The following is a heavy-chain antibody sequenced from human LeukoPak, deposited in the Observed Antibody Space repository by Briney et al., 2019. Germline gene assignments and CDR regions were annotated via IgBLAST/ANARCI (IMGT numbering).Heavy chain of an antibody. CDR1: GVSVGSAGYY. Sequence: SETLSLTCSVSGVSVGSAGYYWTWIRQPPGQGLEWIGYMYYSGNSNYNPILKSRVTMSLDPSKNRFSLKLSSVTAADTAVYYCARSQSQSGSYRYYFTYWGQGTLVTVSS. J-gene: IGHJ4*02. CDR3: ARSQSQSGSYRYYFTY. CDR2: MYYSGNS. V-gene: IGHV4-61*08. D-gene: IGHD1-26*01.